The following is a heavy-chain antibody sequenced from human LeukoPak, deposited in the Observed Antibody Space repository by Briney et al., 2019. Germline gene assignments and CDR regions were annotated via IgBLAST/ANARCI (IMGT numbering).Heavy chain of an antibody. D-gene: IGHD4-23*01. CDR3: AKGCRGGNSHFDY. CDR2: INSDGSST. Sequence: GGSLRLSCAASGLTFSSYWMHWVRQAPGKGLVWVSRINSDGSSTSYADSVKGRFTISRDNSKNTLYLQMNSLRAEDTAVYYCAKGCRGGNSHFDYWGQGTLVTVSS. V-gene: IGHV3-74*01. CDR1: GLTFSSYW. J-gene: IGHJ4*02.